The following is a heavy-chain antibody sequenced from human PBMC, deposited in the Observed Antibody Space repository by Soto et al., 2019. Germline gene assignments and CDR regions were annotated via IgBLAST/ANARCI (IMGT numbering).Heavy chain of an antibody. CDR2: IIPIFGTT. CDR3: ARYASSGNNSVWYTFDH. J-gene: IGHJ5*02. Sequence: SSVKVSCKASGGTFSSYTINWVRQAPGQRLEWMGVIIPIFGTTNYAKKFQGRVTITADESTSTAYMELSSLRSEDTAVYYCARYASSGNNSVWYTFDHWGQGTLVTVSS. D-gene: IGHD6-19*01. CDR1: GGTFSSYT. V-gene: IGHV1-69*13.